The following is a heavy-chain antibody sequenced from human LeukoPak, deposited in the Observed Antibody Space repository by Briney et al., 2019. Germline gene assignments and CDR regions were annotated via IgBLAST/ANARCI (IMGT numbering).Heavy chain of an antibody. V-gene: IGHV3-23*01. CDR3: AKDHKYYFDY. CDR2: ISGSGGST. CDR1: GFTFSSYA. J-gene: IGHJ4*02. Sequence: GGSLRLSSPASGFTFSSYAMSWVREAPGKGLEWVSAISGSGGSTYYADSVKGRFTISRDNSKNTLYLQMNSLRAEDTAVYYCAKDHKYYFDYWGQGTLVTVSS.